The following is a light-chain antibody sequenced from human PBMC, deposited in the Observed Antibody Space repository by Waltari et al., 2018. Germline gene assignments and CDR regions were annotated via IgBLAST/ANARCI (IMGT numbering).Light chain of an antibody. CDR2: GNN. V-gene: IGLV1-40*01. CDR3: QSCDNMLSGGVV. J-gene: IGLJ2*01. Sequence: QSVLTQPPSVSGPPGQRVTISCSGSTSHIGAGHDVHWYQHLPGTAPKLLFHGNNKRPLGVPDRFSGSKSGTSAALANTGRQADDEADYFCQSCDNMLSGGVVFGGGTKLAVL. CDR1: TSHIGAGHD.